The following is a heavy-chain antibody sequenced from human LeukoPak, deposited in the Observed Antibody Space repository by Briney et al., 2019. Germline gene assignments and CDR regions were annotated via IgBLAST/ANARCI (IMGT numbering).Heavy chain of an antibody. Sequence: GGSLRLSCAASGFTFSDFGIFWVRQTPGKGLEWVSGVRPTGDTDYSDSVKGRFTISRENAKNSLYLQMNNLRVEDTAVYYCVREHSRVFDPWGQGTLVTVSS. J-gene: IGHJ5*02. CDR3: VREHSRVFDP. V-gene: IGHV3-13*01. CDR1: GFTFSDFG. CDR2: VRPTGDT.